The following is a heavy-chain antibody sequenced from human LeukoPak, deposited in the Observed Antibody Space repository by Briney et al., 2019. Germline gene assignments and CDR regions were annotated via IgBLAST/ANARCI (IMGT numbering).Heavy chain of an antibody. CDR2: IYFSGST. D-gene: IGHD3-22*01. V-gene: IGHV4-61*02. CDR1: GDSISSGSYY. Sequence: SQTLSLTCTVSGDSISSGSYYWNWIRQPAGTGLEWIGRIYFSGSTNYNPSLKSRVTISVDRSKNQFSLRLSSVTAADTAVYYCARDDAYSSGEEAFNIWGQGTVIIVS. J-gene: IGHJ3*02. CDR3: ARDDAYSSGEEAFNI.